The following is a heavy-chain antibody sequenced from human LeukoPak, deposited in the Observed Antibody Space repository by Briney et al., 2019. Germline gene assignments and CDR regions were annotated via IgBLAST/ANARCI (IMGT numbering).Heavy chain of an antibody. CDR1: GGSISSSSDY. J-gene: IGHJ3*02. V-gene: IGHV4-39*07. Sequence: SETLSLTCTVSGGSISSSSDYWGWIRQPPGKGLEWIGSIYYSGSTYYNPSLKSRVTISVDTSKNQFSLKLSSVTAADTAVYYCATDYDFWSGYDAFDIWGQGTMVTVS. D-gene: IGHD3-3*01. CDR3: ATDYDFWSGYDAFDI. CDR2: IYYSGST.